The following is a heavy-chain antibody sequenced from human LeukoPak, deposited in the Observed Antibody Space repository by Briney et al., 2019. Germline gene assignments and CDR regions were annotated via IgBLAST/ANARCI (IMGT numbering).Heavy chain of an antibody. CDR1: GYTFTSYY. J-gene: IGHJ4*02. Sequence: ASVKVSCKASGYTFTSYYMHWVRQAPGQGLEWMGIINPSGGSTSYAQKFQGRVTMTRDMPTSTVYMELSSLRSEDTAVYYCAKRIQSAMATGYWGQGTLVTVSS. V-gene: IGHV1-46*01. D-gene: IGHD5-18*01. CDR3: AKRIQSAMATGY. CDR2: INPSGGST.